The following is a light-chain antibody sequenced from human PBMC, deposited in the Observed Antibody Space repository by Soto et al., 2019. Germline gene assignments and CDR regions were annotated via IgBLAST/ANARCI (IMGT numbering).Light chain of an antibody. V-gene: IGLV2-14*03. CDR1: SSDVGDYNF. CDR3: SSPTSSSIWV. Sequence: QSALTQPASVSGSPGQSITISCTGTSSDVGDYNFVSWYQQLPGKAPKLMIYEVSHRPSGVSNRFSGSKSGNTASLTISGLLDEDEAHYYCSSPTSSSIWVFGGGTKVTVL. CDR2: EVS. J-gene: IGLJ3*02.